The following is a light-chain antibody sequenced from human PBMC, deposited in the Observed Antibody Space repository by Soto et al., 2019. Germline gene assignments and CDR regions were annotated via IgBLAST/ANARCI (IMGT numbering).Light chain of an antibody. V-gene: IGLV2-14*01. CDR1: SSDVGGYNY. CDR2: EVS. CDR3: SSYTSSSTLFYV. J-gene: IGLJ1*01. Sequence: QSVLTQPASVSGSPGQSITSSCTGTSSDVGGYNYVSWYQQHLGKAPKLMVYEVSNRPSGGSNRFSGSKSGNTASLTISGLQAEDEADYYCSSYTSSSTLFYVFGTGTKSPS.